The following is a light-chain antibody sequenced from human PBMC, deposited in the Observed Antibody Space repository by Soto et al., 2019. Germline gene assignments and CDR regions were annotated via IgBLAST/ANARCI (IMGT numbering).Light chain of an antibody. CDR1: QSVSSN. J-gene: IGKJ5*01. Sequence: EIVMTQSPATLSVSPGERATLSCRASQSVSSNLAWYQQKPSQAPRLLIYGASTRATGIPARFSVSGSGTEFTLTISSLQSEDFAVYYCQQYNNWPPVTFGQGTRLEIK. V-gene: IGKV3-15*01. CDR2: GAS. CDR3: QQYNNWPPVT.